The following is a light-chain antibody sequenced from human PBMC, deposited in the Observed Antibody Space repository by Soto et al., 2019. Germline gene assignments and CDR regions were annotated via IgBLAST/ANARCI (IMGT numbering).Light chain of an antibody. CDR2: EGS. CDR1: SSDVGSYNG. Sequence: QSVLTQPPSVSGSPGQSVTISCTGTSSDVGSYNGVSWYQQPPGTAPKLIIYEGSTRPSGVPDRFSGSKSGNSASLTISGLQAEDEADYYCNSYTIVGPYVFGTGTMVTVL. CDR3: NSYTIVGPYV. J-gene: IGLJ1*01. V-gene: IGLV2-18*02.